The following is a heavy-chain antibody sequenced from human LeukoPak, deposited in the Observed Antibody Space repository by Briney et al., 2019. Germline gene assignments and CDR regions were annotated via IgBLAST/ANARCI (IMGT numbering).Heavy chain of an antibody. V-gene: IGHV4-59*08. CDR3: ARGDIVVVPAAKYYMDV. Sequence: SETLSLTCTVSGGSISNSYRSWIRQPPGKGLEWIGYIYYSGSTYYNPSLKSRVTISVDTSKNQFSLKLSSVTAADTAVYYCARGDIVVVPAAKYYMDVWGKGTTVTVSS. CDR2: IYYSGST. CDR1: GGSISNSY. J-gene: IGHJ6*03. D-gene: IGHD2-2*01.